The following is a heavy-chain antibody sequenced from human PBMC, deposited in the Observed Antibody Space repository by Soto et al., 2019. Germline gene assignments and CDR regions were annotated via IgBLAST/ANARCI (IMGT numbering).Heavy chain of an antibody. D-gene: IGHD3-16*01. J-gene: IGHJ3*02. V-gene: IGHV4-30-4*01. CDR3: ARVLPPYYDYVWGSYSSAVAFDI. Sequence: PSETLSLTCTVSGGSISSCDYYWSWIRQPPGKGLEWIGYIYYSGSTYYNPSLKSRVTISVDTSKNQFSLKLSSVTAADTAVYYCARVLPPYYDYVWGSYSSAVAFDIWGQGTMVTVSS. CDR1: GGSISSCDYY. CDR2: IYYSGST.